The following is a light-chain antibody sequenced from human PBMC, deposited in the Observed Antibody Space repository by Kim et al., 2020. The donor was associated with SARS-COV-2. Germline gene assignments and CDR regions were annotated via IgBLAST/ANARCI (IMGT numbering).Light chain of an antibody. V-gene: IGLV2-14*03. Sequence: QSALTQPASVSGSPGQSITISCTGTSSDVGNYNYVAWYQQHPGKVPKLMIYDVTYRPSGVSNRFSGSKSGNTASLTISGLQAEDEADYYCSSYTSSTTWVFGGGTQLTVL. CDR2: DVT. CDR3: SSYTSSTTWV. CDR1: SSDVGNYNY. J-gene: IGLJ3*02.